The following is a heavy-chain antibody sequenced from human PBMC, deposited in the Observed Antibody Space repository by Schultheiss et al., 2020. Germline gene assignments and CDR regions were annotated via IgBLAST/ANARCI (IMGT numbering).Heavy chain of an antibody. CDR2: IYTSGST. Sequence: SETLSLTCTVSGGSISSGSYYWSWIRQPAGKGLEWIGRIYTSGSTNYNPSLKSRVTISVDTSKNQFSLKLTSVTAADTAVYYCARDPSSGYVKPEYYFDYWGQGTLVTVSS. V-gene: IGHV4-61*02. D-gene: IGHD5-12*01. J-gene: IGHJ4*02. CDR3: ARDPSSGYVKPEYYFDY. CDR1: GGSISSGSYY.